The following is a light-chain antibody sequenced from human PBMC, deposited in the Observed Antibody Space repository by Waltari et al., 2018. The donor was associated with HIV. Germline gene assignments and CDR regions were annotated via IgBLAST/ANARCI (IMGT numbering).Light chain of an antibody. CDR1: SSYVGGYNF. V-gene: IGLV2-14*01. J-gene: IGLJ3*02. CDR2: DVS. CDR3: SSYTSSSTLV. Sequence: QSALTQPAYVSGSPGQSITIACTGTSSYVGGYNFVSWYQQHPGKAPKLMIYDVSNRPSGVSNRFSGSKSGNTASLTISGLQAEDEADYYCSSYTSSSTLVFGGGTKLTVL.